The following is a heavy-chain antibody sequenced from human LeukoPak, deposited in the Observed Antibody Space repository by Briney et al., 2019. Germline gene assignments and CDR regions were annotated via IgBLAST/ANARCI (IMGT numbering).Heavy chain of an antibody. CDR1: GFTFSDYY. J-gene: IGHJ4*02. D-gene: IGHD6-13*01. CDR3: AKDSGGGSSWYLYYFDY. Sequence: GGSLRLSCAASGFTFSDYYMSWIRQAPGKGLEWVSYISSSGSTIYYADSVKGRFTISRDNSKNTLYLQMNSLRAEDTAVYYCAKDSGGGSSWYLYYFDYWGQGTLVTVSS. V-gene: IGHV3-11*04. CDR2: ISSSGSTI.